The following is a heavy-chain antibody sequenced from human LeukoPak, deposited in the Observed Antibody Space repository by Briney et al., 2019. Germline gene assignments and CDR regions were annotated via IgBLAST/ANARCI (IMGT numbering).Heavy chain of an antibody. D-gene: IGHD3-3*01. CDR1: GVSFSGYY. CDR3: ASSLYYDFWSGYSY. Sequence: PSETLSLTCAVYGVSFSGYYWSWIRQPPGKGLEWIGEINHSGSTNYNPSLKSRVTISVDTSKNQFSLKLNSVTAADTAVYYCASSLYYDFWSGYSYWGQGTLVTVSS. CDR2: INHSGST. J-gene: IGHJ4*02. V-gene: IGHV4-34*01.